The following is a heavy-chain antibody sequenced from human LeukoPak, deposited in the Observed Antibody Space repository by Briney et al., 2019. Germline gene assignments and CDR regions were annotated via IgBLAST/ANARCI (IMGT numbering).Heavy chain of an antibody. CDR1: GGSFSGYY. V-gene: IGHV4-34*01. D-gene: IGHD3-22*01. J-gene: IGHJ4*02. CDR3: ARGLEYYYDSSGYYAYFDY. CDR2: INHSGST. Sequence: SETLSLTCAVYGGSFSGYYWSWIRQPPGKGLERIGEINHSGSTNYNPSLKYRVTISVDTSKNQFSLKLSSVTAADTAVYYCARGLEYYYDSSGYYAYFDYWGQGTLVTVSS.